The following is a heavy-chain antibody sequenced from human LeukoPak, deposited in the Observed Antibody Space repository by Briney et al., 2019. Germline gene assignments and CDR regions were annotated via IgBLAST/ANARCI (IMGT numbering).Heavy chain of an antibody. V-gene: IGHV3-53*01. CDR1: GFTVSSDY. Sequence: PGGSLRLSCAASGFTVSSDYMSWVRQAPGKGLEWVSFIYSGGSTYYADSVRGRFTISRDNSKNTLYLQMNSLRAEDTAVYYCARLGGSYYFAYWAREPWSPSPQ. D-gene: IGHD1-26*01. CDR2: IYSGGST. J-gene: IGHJ4*02. CDR3: ARLGGSYYFAY.